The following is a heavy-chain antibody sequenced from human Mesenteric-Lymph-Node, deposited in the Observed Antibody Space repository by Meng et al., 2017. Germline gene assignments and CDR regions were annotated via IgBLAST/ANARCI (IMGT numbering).Heavy chain of an antibody. Sequence: QLQLQGSGSGLVNPSQTLSLTCAFSGGSISSYYWSWIRQPPGKGLEWIGHIYYSGSTNYNPSLKSRVTISVDTSKNQFSLKLSSVTAADTAVYYCARERRHWYGSGSFDFWGQGTLVTVSS. CDR1: GGSISSYY. J-gene: IGHJ4*02. CDR3: ARERRHWYGSGSFDF. V-gene: IGHV4-59*12. CDR2: IYYSGST. D-gene: IGHD3-10*01.